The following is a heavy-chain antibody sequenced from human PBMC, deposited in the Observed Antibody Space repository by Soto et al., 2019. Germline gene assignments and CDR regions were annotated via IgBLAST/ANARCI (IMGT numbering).Heavy chain of an antibody. Sequence: VGSLRLSCVASGFRFSDYPLNWVRQAPGQGLEWVATINRAGTKTNYVDSVKGRFTTSRDNAKNSLYLQIGSLRVEDTAIYYCVRGTPTPGLDIWGHGTPVTVSS. D-gene: IGHD1-7*01. J-gene: IGHJ4*01. V-gene: IGHV3-7*03. CDR2: INRAGTKT. CDR1: GFRFSDYP. CDR3: VRGTPTPGLDI.